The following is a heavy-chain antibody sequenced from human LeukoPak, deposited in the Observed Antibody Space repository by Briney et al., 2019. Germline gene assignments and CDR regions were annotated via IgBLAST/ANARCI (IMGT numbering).Heavy chain of an antibody. Sequence: GGSLRLSCAASGFTFSSYWMSWVRQAPGKGLEWVSSISSSSSYIYYADSVKGRFTISRDNAKNSLYLQMNSLRAEDTAVYYCARDGRYCTNGVCFGGFDPWGQGTLVTVSS. CDR2: ISSSSSYI. J-gene: IGHJ5*02. CDR1: GFTFSSYW. D-gene: IGHD2-8*01. V-gene: IGHV3-21*01. CDR3: ARDGRYCTNGVCFGGFDP.